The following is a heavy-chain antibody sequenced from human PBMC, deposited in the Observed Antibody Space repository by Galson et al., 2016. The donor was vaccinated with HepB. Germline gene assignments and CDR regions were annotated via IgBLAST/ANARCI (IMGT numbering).Heavy chain of an antibody. D-gene: IGHD2-21*02. CDR3: ARAHCAGDCYPRFYLDY. V-gene: IGHV3-23*01. J-gene: IGHJ4*02. CDR2: VNWSGGST. Sequence: SLRLSCAVSGFTFTSYAMSWVRQAPGKGLEWVSSVNWSGGSTYYADSVKGRFTVSRDNSKDTLFLQLNNLRADDTALYYCARAHCAGDCYPRFYLDYWGQGTRVTVSS. CDR1: GFTFTSYA.